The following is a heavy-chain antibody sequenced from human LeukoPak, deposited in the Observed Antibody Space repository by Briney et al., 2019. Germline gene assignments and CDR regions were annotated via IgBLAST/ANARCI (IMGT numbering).Heavy chain of an antibody. Sequence: GRSLRLSCAASRFAFNEYNMHWVRQAPGKGLEWVTFIFYDGSNKKEADSVKGRFSISRDNSKNTVYLQMNSLRPEDTAVYYCARDFSARYTIDYWGQGTLATVSS. CDR1: RFAFNEYN. CDR3: ARDFSARYTIDY. V-gene: IGHV3-30*04. D-gene: IGHD5-18*01. CDR2: IFYDGSNK. J-gene: IGHJ4*02.